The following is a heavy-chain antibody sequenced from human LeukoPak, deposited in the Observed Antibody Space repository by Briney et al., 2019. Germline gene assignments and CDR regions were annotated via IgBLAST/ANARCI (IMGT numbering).Heavy chain of an antibody. Sequence: GGSLRLSCAASGFTFSDYYMSWIRQAPGKGLEWVSYISPTGTAMYYADSVKGRFTISRDNAKNPLYLQMNSLRAEDTAVYFCARDWIAATGTNDYWGQGTLVTVSS. D-gene: IGHD6-13*01. J-gene: IGHJ4*02. CDR2: ISPTGTAM. V-gene: IGHV3-11*01. CDR1: GFTFSDYY. CDR3: ARDWIAATGTNDY.